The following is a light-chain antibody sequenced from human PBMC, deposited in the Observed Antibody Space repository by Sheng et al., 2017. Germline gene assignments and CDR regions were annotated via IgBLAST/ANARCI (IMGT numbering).Light chain of an antibody. CDR1: QSVSSSD. J-gene: IGKJ4*01. CDR3: QQYGSSVT. V-gene: IGKV3-20*01. Sequence: EIVLTQSPGTLSLSPGERATLSCRASQSVSSSDLAWYQQKPGQAPRLLIYDASSRATGIPDRFSGSGSGTDFTLTISRLEPEDFAVYYCQQYGSSVTFAGGTKVEIK. CDR2: DAS.